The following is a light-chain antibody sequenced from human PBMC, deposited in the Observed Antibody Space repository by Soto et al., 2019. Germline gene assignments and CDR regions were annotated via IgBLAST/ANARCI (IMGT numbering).Light chain of an antibody. J-gene: IGLJ3*02. CDR3: QSYDSSLSNWV. V-gene: IGLV1-40*01. Sequence: QSVLTQPPSVSGAPGQRVTISCTGSSSNIGAGYDVHWYQQLPGTAPKLLIYGNSNRPSGVPDRLSGSKSGTSASLAITGLHAEDEADYYSQSYDSSLSNWVFGGGTKLTVL. CDR2: GNS. CDR1: SSNIGAGYD.